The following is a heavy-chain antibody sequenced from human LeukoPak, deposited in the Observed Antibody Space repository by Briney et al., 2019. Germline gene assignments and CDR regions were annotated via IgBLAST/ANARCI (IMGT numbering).Heavy chain of an antibody. D-gene: IGHD6-19*01. Sequence: SETLSLTCTVSGGSISSYYWSWIRQPPGKGLEWIGYIYYSGSTNYNPSLKSRVTISVDTSKNQFSLKLSSVTAADTAVYYCARLGIAVAGTWYGGDYWGQGTLVTVSS. CDR1: GGSISSYY. J-gene: IGHJ4*02. CDR2: IYYSGST. V-gene: IGHV4-59*12. CDR3: ARLGIAVAGTWYGGDY.